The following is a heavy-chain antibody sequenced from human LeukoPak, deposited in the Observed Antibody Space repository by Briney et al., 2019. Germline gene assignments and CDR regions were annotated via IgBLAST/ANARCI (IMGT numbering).Heavy chain of an antibody. V-gene: IGHV3-9*01. CDR2: ISWNGGSI. J-gene: IGHJ4*02. CDR1: GGSFSGYY. D-gene: IGHD3-9*01. Sequence: LSLTWAVYGGSFSGYYWSWIRQPPGKGLEWVSGISWNGGSIAYADSVKGRFTISRDNAKNSPYLQMNSLRAEDTAFYYCAKDSAFALTGTDYFLDYWGQGTLVTVSS. CDR3: AKDSAFALTGTDYFLDY.